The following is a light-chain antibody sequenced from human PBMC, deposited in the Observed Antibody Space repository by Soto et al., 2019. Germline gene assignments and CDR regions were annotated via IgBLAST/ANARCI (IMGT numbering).Light chain of an antibody. CDR2: RDS. J-gene: IGLJ2*01. CDR1: NIGSKN. V-gene: IGLV3-9*01. Sequence: SSELTQPLSVSVALGQTARITCGGNNIGSKNVHWYQQKPGQAPVLVIHRDSNRPSGIPERFSGSNSGNTATLTISRAQAGDEADYYCQVWDSSTAVFGGGTKVTVL. CDR3: QVWDSSTAV.